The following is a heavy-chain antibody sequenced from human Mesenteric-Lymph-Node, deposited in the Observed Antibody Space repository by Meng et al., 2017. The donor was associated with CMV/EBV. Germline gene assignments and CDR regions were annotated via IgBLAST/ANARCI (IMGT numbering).Heavy chain of an antibody. CDR2: ISSSSSYI. J-gene: IGHJ6*02. CDR3: ARDKGTRATYYYYGMDV. V-gene: IGHV3-21*01. CDR1: GFTFSSYS. Sequence: GGSLRLSCAASGFTFSSYSMNWVRQAPGKGLEWVSSISSSSSYIYYADSVKGRFTISRDNAKNSLYLQMNSLRAEDTAVYYCARDKGTRATYYYYGMDVWGQGTTVTVSS.